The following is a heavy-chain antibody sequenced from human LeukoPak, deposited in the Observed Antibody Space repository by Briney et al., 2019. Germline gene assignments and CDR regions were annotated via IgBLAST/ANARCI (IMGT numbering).Heavy chain of an antibody. J-gene: IGHJ3*02. D-gene: IGHD3-22*01. Sequence: PSETLSLTCTASGGSISSSSYYWGWIRQPPGKGLEWIGYIYDSGSTNYNPSLKSRVTISVDTSNNQFSLKLSSVTAADTAVYYCACLTTADAFDIWGQGIMVTVSS. CDR1: GGSISSSSYY. V-gene: IGHV4-61*05. CDR3: ACLTTADAFDI. CDR2: IYDSGST.